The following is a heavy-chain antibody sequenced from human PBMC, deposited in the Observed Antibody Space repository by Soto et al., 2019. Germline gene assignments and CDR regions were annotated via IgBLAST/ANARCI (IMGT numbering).Heavy chain of an antibody. CDR3: AKKVNPGSGSQYFDY. D-gene: IGHD3-10*01. J-gene: IGHJ4*02. Sequence: TSVKVSCKASGGTFSSYAISWVRQAPGQGLEWMGGIIPIFGTANYAQKFQGRVTITADESTSTAYMELNSLRAEDTAIYYCAKKVNPGSGSQYFDYWGQGTLVTVSS. CDR1: GGTFSSYA. V-gene: IGHV1-69*13. CDR2: IIPIFGTA.